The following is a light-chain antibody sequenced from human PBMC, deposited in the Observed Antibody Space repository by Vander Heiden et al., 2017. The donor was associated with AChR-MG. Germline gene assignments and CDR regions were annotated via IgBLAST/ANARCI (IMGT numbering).Light chain of an antibody. J-gene: IGKJ1*01. CDR3: QQTDTTPRT. V-gene: IGKV1-39*01. CDR1: QTISVY. Sequence: DIQMTQSPPSLSASVGDRVTISCRASQTISVYLSWYQQKPGKAPKLLIYGASNLQSKVPSRFSGSGSGTDFTLTISRLQPEDFATYYCQQTDTTPRTFGQGTKVDIK. CDR2: GAS.